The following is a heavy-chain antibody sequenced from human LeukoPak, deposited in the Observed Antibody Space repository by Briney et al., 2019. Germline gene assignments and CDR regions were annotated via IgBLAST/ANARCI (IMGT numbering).Heavy chain of an antibody. J-gene: IGHJ4*02. V-gene: IGHV1-8*01. Sequence: GASVKVSCKASGYTFTSYDINWVRQATGQGLEWMGWMNPNSGNTGYAQKFQGRVTMTRNTSISTAYMELSSLRADDTAVYYCARDRDSSGWYEGFDYWGQGTLVAVSS. D-gene: IGHD6-19*01. CDR3: ARDRDSSGWYEGFDY. CDR2: MNPNSGNT. CDR1: GYTFTSYD.